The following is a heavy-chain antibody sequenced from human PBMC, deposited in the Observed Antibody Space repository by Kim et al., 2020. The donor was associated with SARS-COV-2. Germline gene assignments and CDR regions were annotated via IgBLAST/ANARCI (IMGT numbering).Heavy chain of an antibody. CDR3: AKEGDGGTSGSYLDY. Sequence: GKDQFTISRNNAQNTLNLQMNSLGSENTAVYYCAKEGDGGTSGSYLDYWGQGTLVTVSS. J-gene: IGHJ4*02. V-gene: IGHV3-23*01. D-gene: IGHD1-26*01.